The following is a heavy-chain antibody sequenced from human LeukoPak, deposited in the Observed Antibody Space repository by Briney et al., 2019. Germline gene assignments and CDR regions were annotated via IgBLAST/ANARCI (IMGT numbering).Heavy chain of an antibody. V-gene: IGHV3-64*01. D-gene: IGHD6-19*01. CDR3: TRRYGGHSGWAGYHDS. J-gene: IGHJ4*02. CDR2: IRSDGSNT. CDR1: GFSFSAYI. Sequence: GGSLRLSCVASGFSFSAYIMNSVRQAPGKGLEYVSAIRSDGSNTFYPNSVKGRFTISRDNSKSTLYLQMGSLRAEDTAVYYCTRRYGGHSGWAGYHDSWGQGTLVTVSS.